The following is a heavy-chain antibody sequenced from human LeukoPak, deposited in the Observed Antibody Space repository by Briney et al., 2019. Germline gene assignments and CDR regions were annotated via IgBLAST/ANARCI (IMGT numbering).Heavy chain of an antibody. D-gene: IGHD3-10*01. Sequence: SETLSLTCTVSGGSISSSSYYWSWIRQPPGKGLEWIGYIYYSGSTNYNPSLKSRVTISVDTSKNQFSLKLSSVTAADTAVYYCAREGYYGSGSYYIKHRNWYFDLWGRGTLVTVSS. J-gene: IGHJ2*01. CDR1: GGSISSSSYY. V-gene: IGHV4-61*01. CDR2: IYYSGST. CDR3: AREGYYGSGSYYIKHRNWYFDL.